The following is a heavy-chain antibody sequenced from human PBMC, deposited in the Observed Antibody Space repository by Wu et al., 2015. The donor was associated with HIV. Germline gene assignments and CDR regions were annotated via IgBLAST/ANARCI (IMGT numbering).Heavy chain of an antibody. CDR1: GYTFSDYY. J-gene: IGHJ3*02. V-gene: IGHV1-2*02. Sequence: QVQLVHSGAEVKKPGASVKVSCKASGYTFSDYYIHWVRQAPGQGLEWMGWINPDSGVTNYAQNFQGRITMTRDTSITTAYMELSRLRSDDTAVYYCARVGFADYYDRSGYYGAFDIWGQGTMVTVSS. CDR3: ARVGFADYYDRSGYYGAFDI. D-gene: IGHD3-22*01. CDR2: INPDSGVT.